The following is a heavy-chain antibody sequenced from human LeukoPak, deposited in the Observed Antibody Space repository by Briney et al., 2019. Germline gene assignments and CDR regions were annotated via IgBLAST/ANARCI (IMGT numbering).Heavy chain of an antibody. D-gene: IGHD3-10*01. Sequence: KPSETLSLTCTVSGGSISSSSYYWGWIRQPPGKGLEWIGSIYYSGSTFYNPSLMSRVTISVDTSKNQFSLQLNSVTPEDTAVYYCARGKDGAGSYEDYWGQGTLVTVSS. V-gene: IGHV4-39*01. J-gene: IGHJ4*02. CDR2: IYYSGST. CDR1: GGSISSSSYY. CDR3: ARGKDGAGSYEDY.